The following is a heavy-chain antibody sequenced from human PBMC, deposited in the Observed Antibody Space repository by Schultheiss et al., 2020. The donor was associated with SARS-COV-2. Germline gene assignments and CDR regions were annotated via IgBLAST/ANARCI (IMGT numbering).Heavy chain of an antibody. Sequence: GGSLRLSCAASGFDFDTYWMTWVRQAPEKGLEWVAVISYNGYEKNHAVRVKGRFTISRDNSKNTLYLQMSSLRDEDTAVYYCAKDVDFGDYYGMDVWGQGTTVTVSS. CDR3: AKDVDFGDYYGMDV. J-gene: IGHJ6*02. V-gene: IGHV3-30*18. D-gene: IGHD4-17*01. CDR1: GFDFDTYW. CDR2: ISYNGYEK.